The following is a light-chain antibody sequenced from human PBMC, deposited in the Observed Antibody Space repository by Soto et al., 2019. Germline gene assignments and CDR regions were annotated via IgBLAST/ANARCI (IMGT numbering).Light chain of an antibody. Sequence: DIHMTQSPSTLSASVADRVTITCLHSKSINRYLNWYQQKPGKPPNLLIYFASSLQSAVPSRFSGSGSGTDFTIIITSQQHEDFATYECQQSYGTPITFGQGTRLEIK. CDR2: FAS. CDR1: KSINRY. V-gene: IGKV1-39*01. J-gene: IGKJ5*01. CDR3: QQSYGTPIT.